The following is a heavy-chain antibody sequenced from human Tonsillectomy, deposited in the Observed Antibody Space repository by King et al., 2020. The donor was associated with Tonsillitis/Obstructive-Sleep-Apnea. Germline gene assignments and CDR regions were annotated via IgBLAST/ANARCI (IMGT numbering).Heavy chain of an antibody. J-gene: IGHJ3*01. CDR1: GFTFSSYA. Sequence: VQLVESGGGLVQPGGSLRLSCAASGFTFSSYAMSWVRQAPGKGLEWVSAISGSGGSTYYADSVKGRFTISRDNSKNTLYLQMNSLRAEDTAVYYCAKSGYDFWSGYYAFDVWGQGTTVTVSS. CDR2: ISGSGGST. CDR3: AKSGYDFWSGYYAFDV. D-gene: IGHD3-3*01. V-gene: IGHV3-23*04.